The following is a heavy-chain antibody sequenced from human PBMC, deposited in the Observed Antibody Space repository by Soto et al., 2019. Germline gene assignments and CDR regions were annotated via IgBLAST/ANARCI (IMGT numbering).Heavy chain of an antibody. CDR3: AKDQRPTAAGNRYYYYGMDV. Sequence: PGGSLRLSCAASGFTFSTFDMSWVRQPPGKGLEWVSVISGSGGSTYYADSVKGRFTISRDNSKNTLYLQMNSLRAEDTAVYYCAKDQRPTAAGNRYYYYGMDVWGQGTTVTVSS. D-gene: IGHD6-13*01. J-gene: IGHJ6*02. V-gene: IGHV3-23*01. CDR2: ISGSGGST. CDR1: GFTFSTFD.